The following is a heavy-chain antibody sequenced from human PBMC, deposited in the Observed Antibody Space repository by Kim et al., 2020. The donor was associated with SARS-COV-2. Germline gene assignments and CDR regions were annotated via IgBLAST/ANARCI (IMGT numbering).Heavy chain of an antibody. CDR1: GYTVTYSY. D-gene: IGHD3-22*01. Sequence: GGSLRLSCAASGYTVTYSYMGWVRQAPWKGLEWVSFIYSGGNTIYADSVKGRLIISRNHSKNPLYLQMNSLRAEDTAVYYCATVVFYYDAGYFKNGGQVTRVIVSS. CDR2: IYSGGNT. V-gene: IGHV3-66*01. J-gene: IGHJ1*01. CDR3: ATVVFYYDAGYFKN.